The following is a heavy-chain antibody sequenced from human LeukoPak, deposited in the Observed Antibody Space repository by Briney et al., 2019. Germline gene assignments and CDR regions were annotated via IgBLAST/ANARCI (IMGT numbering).Heavy chain of an antibody. CDR2: IYSGGST. Sequence: GGSLRLSCAASGFTVSSNYMSWVRQAPGKGLEWVSVIYSGGSTYYADSVKGRFTISRDNSKNTLYLQMNSLRAEDTAVYYCARVTYYYDSSGYEVDAFDIWGQGTMVTVSS. CDR3: ARVTYYYDSSGYEVDAFDI. J-gene: IGHJ3*02. V-gene: IGHV3-66*01. CDR1: GFTVSSNY. D-gene: IGHD3-22*01.